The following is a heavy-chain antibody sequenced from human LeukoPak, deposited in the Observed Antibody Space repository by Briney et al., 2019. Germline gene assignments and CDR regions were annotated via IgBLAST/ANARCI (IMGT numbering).Heavy chain of an antibody. J-gene: IGHJ4*02. V-gene: IGHV3-7*01. Sequence: GGSLRLSCAASGFTFSNYWMSWVRQAPGKGLEWVANIKQDGSEKYYVNSVKGRFTISRDNAKNSLYLQMNSLRAEDTAVYYCARDGIAAAGRRYLFDYWGQGTLVTVSS. CDR3: ARDGIAAAGRRYLFDY. CDR2: IKQDGSEK. CDR1: GFTFSNYW. D-gene: IGHD6-13*01.